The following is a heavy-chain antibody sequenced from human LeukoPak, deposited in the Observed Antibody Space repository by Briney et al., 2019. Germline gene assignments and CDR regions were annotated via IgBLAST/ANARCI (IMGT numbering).Heavy chain of an antibody. CDR3: ARHRRTVVSPGYYYGMDV. D-gene: IGHD4-23*01. V-gene: IGHV4-59*08. J-gene: IGHJ6*02. CDR2: IYYSGST. Sequence: PSETLSLTCTVSGGSISSYYLSWIRQPPGKGLEWIGYIYYSGSTNYNPSLKSRVTISVDTSKNQFSLKLSSVTAADTAVYYCARHRRTVVSPGYYYGMDVWGQGTTVTVSS. CDR1: GGSISSYY.